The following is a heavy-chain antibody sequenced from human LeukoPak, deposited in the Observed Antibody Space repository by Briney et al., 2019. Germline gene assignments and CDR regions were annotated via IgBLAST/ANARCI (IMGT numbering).Heavy chain of an antibody. CDR1: GFTSTSYA. CDR2: ISSTGGST. J-gene: IGHJ4*02. Sequence: SGGPLRLSCSAPGFTSTSYAMHWVPQAPGKGLEYVSAISSTGGSTYSADSVKGRFTISRDNSKNTLYLQMSSLRAEDTAVYYCVKGGNSGWWYFDYWGQGALVTVSS. V-gene: IGHV3-64D*06. CDR3: VKGGNSGWWYFDY. D-gene: IGHD6-19*01.